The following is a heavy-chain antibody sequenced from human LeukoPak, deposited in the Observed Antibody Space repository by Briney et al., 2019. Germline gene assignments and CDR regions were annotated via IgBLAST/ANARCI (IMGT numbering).Heavy chain of an antibody. Sequence: GGSLRLSCAASGFTFSNYGLSWVRQAPGKGLEWVSGITGSGGSTYYADSVKGRFTISRDNAKNTLYLQMNSLRAEDTAVYYCARRSAAKDAFDIWGQGTMVTVSS. D-gene: IGHD6-25*01. J-gene: IGHJ3*02. V-gene: IGHV3-23*01. CDR2: ITGSGGST. CDR1: GFTFSNYG. CDR3: ARRSAAKDAFDI.